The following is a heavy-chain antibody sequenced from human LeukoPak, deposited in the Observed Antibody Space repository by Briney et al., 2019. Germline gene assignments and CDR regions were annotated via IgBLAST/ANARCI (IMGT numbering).Heavy chain of an antibody. CDR2: IYYSGST. CDR1: GGSISSSSYY. D-gene: IGHD3-22*01. CDR3: ARGGSGYEIGY. Sequence: SETLSLTCTVSGGSISSSSYYWGWIRQPPGKGLEWIGGIYYSGSTYYNPSLKSRVTISVDTSKNQFSLKLSSVTAADTAVYYCARGGSGYEIGYWGQGTLVTVSS. J-gene: IGHJ4*02. V-gene: IGHV4-39*07.